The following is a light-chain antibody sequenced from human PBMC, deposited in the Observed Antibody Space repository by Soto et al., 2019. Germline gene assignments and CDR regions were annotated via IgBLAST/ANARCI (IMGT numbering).Light chain of an antibody. J-gene: IGKJ5*01. CDR3: QQYGSSPIT. Sequence: EIVLTQSPGTLSLSPGERATLSCRASQSVSSSYLAWYQQKPGQAPRLLIYGASSRATGIPDRFSGSGSGTDFSLTISGLEPEDFAVYYCQQYGSSPITFGQGKRLEIK. CDR1: QSVSSSY. CDR2: GAS. V-gene: IGKV3-20*01.